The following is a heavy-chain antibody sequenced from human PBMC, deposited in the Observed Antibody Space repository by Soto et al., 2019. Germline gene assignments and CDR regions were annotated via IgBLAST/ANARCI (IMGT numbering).Heavy chain of an antibody. Sequence: SETLSLTCTVSGASIRGFYWSWIRKSAGKGLEWIGRIYATGTTDYNPSLKSRVMMSVGTSKKQFSLKLRSVTAADTAVYYCVRDGTKTLRDWFDPWGQGISVTVS. V-gene: IGHV4-4*07. CDR2: IYATGTT. CDR3: VRDGTKTLRDWFDP. CDR1: GASIRGFY. D-gene: IGHD1-1*01. J-gene: IGHJ5*02.